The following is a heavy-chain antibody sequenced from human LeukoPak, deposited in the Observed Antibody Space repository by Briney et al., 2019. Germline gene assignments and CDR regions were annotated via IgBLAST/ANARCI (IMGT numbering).Heavy chain of an antibody. CDR3: ARAPYKGYIPRFDY. D-gene: IGHD2-2*02. CDR2: TYYRPKWYN. V-gene: IGHV6-1*01. CDR1: GDSVSSNSAA. Sequence: SQTLSLTCAISGDSVSSNSAAWNWIRQSPSRGLEWLGRTYYRPKWYNDYAVSVKSRITINPDTSKNQFSLQLNSVTPEDTAVYYCARAPYKGYIPRFDYWGQGTLDTVSS. J-gene: IGHJ4*02.